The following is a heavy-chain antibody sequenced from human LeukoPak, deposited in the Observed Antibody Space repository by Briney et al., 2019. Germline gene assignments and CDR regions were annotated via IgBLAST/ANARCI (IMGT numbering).Heavy chain of an antibody. J-gene: IGHJ4*02. CDR2: ISYDGSNK. D-gene: IGHD6-19*01. CDR3: ARDPGLSSGWSDFDY. V-gene: IGHV3-30*03. CDR1: GFTFSSYG. Sequence: PGGSLRLSCAASGFTFSSYGMHWVRQAPGKGLEWVAVISYDGSNKYYADSVKGRFTISRDNSKNTLYLQMNSLRAEDTAVYYCARDPGLSSGWSDFDYWGQGTLVTVSS.